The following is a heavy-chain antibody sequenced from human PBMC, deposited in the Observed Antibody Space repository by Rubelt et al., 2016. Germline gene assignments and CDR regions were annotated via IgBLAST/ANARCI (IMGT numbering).Heavy chain of an antibody. V-gene: IGHV4-39*07. CDR3: VAEGFNYHGMDV. CDR2: LYYSGST. CDR1: GGSITISTYY. J-gene: IGHJ6*02. Sequence: QLQLQESGPGLVKPSETLSLTCTVSGGSITISTYYWGWVRQSPGKGLEWIGGLYYSGSTYFNPSLRSRVTVSLDASKNQFSLKLISVTAADPAVYYCVAEGFNYHGMDVWGQGTTVTVAS.